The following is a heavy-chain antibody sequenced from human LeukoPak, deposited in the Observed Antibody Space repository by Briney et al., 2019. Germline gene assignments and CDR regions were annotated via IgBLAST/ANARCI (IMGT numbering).Heavy chain of an antibody. CDR1: GFTFSSYT. V-gene: IGHV3-21*01. D-gene: IGHD3/OR15-3a*01. CDR2: ITSGGVNT. CDR3: ARDGHVLDPPIFDP. J-gene: IGHJ5*02. Sequence: GGSLRLSCAASGFTFSSYTMNWVRQAPGKGLEWVSSITSGGVNTYYATSVKGRFTISRDNAKNSLYLQMNSLRAEDTAVYYCARDGHVLDPPIFDPWGQGTLVTVSS.